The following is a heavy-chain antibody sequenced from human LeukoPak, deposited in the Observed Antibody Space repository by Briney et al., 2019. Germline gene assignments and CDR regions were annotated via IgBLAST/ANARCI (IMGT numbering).Heavy chain of an antibody. CDR3: ARRDCVGDCYSNWFDP. J-gene: IGHJ5*02. CDR2: INPRGGST. V-gene: IGHV1-46*01. Sequence: VASVKVSCKASGYTFTKYFMHWVRQAPGQGLEWMGIINPRGGSTGYAQKFQGRITMTTDMSTRTVYMELSSLESEDTAVYYCARRDCVGDCYSNWFDPWGQGTLVTVSS. CDR1: GYTFTKYF. D-gene: IGHD2-21*02.